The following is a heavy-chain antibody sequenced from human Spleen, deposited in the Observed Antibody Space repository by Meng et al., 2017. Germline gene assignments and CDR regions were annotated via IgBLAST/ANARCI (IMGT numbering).Heavy chain of an antibody. Sequence: SETLSLTCTVSGGSISSGGYYWSWIRQHPGKGLEWIGYIYYSGSTYYNPSLKSRVTISVDTSKNQFSLKLSSVTAADTAVYYCARLEGRVNYYYYGMDVWGQGTTVTVSS. CDR2: IYYSGST. J-gene: IGHJ6*02. CDR1: GGSISSGGYY. CDR3: ARLEGRVNYYYYGMDV. D-gene: IGHD3-3*01. V-gene: IGHV4-31*03.